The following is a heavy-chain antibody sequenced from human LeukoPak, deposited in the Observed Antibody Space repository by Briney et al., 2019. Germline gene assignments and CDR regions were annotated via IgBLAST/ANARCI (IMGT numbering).Heavy chain of an antibody. D-gene: IGHD3-3*01. V-gene: IGHV3-30-3*01. CDR3: ARGFGVVIISSGMDV. CDR2: ISYDGSNK. J-gene: IGHJ6*02. Sequence: GSLRLSWAASGFTFSSYAMQRVRPAPGKGLEWVAVISYDGSNKYYADSVKGRFTISRDNSKNTLYLQMNSLRAEDTAVYYCARGFGVVIISSGMDVWGQGTTVTVSS. CDR1: GFTFSSYA.